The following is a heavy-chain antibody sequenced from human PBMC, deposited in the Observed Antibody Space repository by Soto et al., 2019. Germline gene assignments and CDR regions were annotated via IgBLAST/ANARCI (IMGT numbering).Heavy chain of an antibody. J-gene: IGHJ6*02. CDR1: GFTFSSYS. CDR2: ISSSSSTI. V-gene: IGHV3-48*02. Sequence: GGSLRLSCAASGFTFSSYSMNWVRQAPGKGLEWVSYISSSSSTIYYADSVKGRFTISRDNAKNSLYLQMNSLRDEDTAVYYCARAGWATVTTGGWGDYYYGMDVWGQGTTVTVSS. D-gene: IGHD4-4*01. CDR3: ARAGWATVTTGGWGDYYYGMDV.